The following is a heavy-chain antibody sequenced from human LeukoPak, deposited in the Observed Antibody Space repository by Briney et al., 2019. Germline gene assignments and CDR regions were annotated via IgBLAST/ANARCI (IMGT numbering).Heavy chain of an antibody. J-gene: IGHJ4*02. CDR3: ARDLDRLGITSAGSDY. CDR1: GYTFTSYG. V-gene: IGHV7-4-1*02. D-gene: IGHD6-13*01. Sequence: ASVKVSCKASGYTFTSYGMNWVRQAPGQGLEWMGWININTGNPTYAQDFTGRFVFSLDTSFSTAYLQISSLKAEDTAVYYCARDLDRLGITSAGSDYWGQGTLVTVSS. CDR2: ININTGNP.